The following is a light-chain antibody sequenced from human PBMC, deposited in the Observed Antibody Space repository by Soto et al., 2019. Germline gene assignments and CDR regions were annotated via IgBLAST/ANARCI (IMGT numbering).Light chain of an antibody. CDR3: CSYAGSSTFFYV. CDR1: SSDVGAYNY. Sequence: QSALTQPASVSGSPGQSITISCTGTSSDVGAYNYVSWYQHHPGKAPKLMVYEIYNRPSGVSSRFSGSKSGNTASLTISGLQAEHEADYYCCSYAGSSTFFYVLGTGTKVTVL. CDR2: EIY. V-gene: IGLV2-14*01. J-gene: IGLJ1*01.